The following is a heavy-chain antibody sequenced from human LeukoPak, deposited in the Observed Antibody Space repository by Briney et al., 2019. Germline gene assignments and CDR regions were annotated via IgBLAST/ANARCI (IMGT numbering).Heavy chain of an antibody. V-gene: IGHV3-74*01. Sequence: PGGSLRLSCAASGFTFSYFWMHWVRQTPGKGLVWVSRINPDGSSTGYADAVKGRFTTSRDNAKNTLSLQLSSLRADDTAVYYCVRGPFDIWGQGTMVTVSS. CDR2: INPDGSST. J-gene: IGHJ3*02. CDR1: GFTFSYFW. CDR3: VRGPFDI.